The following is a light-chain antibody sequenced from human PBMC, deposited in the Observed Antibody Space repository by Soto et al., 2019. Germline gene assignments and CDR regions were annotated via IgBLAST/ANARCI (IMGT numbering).Light chain of an antibody. CDR3: SSYTGRSTLYV. V-gene: IGLV2-14*01. CDR2: DVS. CDR1: SSDVGGYNY. Sequence: QSVLTQPASVSGSPGQSITISCTGTSSDVGGYNYVSWYQQHPGNAPKLMIYDVSNRPSGISNRFSGSKSGNTASLTISGLQAEDEADYYCSSYTGRSTLYVFGTGTKLTVL. J-gene: IGLJ1*01.